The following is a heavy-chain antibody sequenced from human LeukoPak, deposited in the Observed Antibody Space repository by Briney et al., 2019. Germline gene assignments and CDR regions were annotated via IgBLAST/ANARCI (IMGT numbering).Heavy chain of an antibody. CDR3: ARDGYYDFWSGYSIEPYYFDY. D-gene: IGHD3-3*01. J-gene: IGHJ4*02. Sequence: ASVKVSCKASGYTFTSYGISWERQAPGQGLEWMGWISAYNGNTNYAQKLQGRVTMTTDTSTSTAYMELRSLRSDDTAVYYCARDGYYDFWSGYSIEPYYFDYWGQGTLVTVSS. CDR1: GYTFTSYG. CDR2: ISAYNGNT. V-gene: IGHV1-18*01.